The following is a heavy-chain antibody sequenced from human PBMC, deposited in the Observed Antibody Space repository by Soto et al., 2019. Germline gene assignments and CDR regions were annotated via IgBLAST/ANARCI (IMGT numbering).Heavy chain of an antibody. CDR3: AKDGSPRITIFGVVYNWFHP. D-gene: IGHD3-3*01. V-gene: IGHV4-39*02. J-gene: IGHJ5*02. Sequence: SETLSLTCTVSGVSITSRSYSWGWIRQPPGKGLEWIGTIYSSGKTYENPSLESQVTISVDTSKNHSSLKLRSVTAADTAVYYCAKDGSPRITIFGVVYNWFHPWGQGTLVTVSS. CDR2: IYSSGKT. CDR1: GVSITSRSYS.